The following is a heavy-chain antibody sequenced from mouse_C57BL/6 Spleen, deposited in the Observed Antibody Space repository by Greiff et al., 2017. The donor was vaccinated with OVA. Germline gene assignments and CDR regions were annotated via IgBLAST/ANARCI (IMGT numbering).Heavy chain of an antibody. D-gene: IGHD4-1*01. V-gene: IGHV5-16*01. CDR3: ARANWDRYFDV. CDR1: GFTFSDYY. J-gene: IGHJ1*03. Sequence: EVMLVESEGGLVLPGSSMKLSCTASGFTFSDYYMAWVRQVPEKGLEWVANINSDGSCTYYLDSLKGRFTFSIDNAKNILYLQMSSLKSEDTAAYYCARANWDRYFDVWGTGTTVTVSS. CDR2: INSDGSCT.